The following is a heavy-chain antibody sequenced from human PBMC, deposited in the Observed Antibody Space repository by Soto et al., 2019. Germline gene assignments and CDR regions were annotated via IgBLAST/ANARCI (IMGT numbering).Heavy chain of an antibody. J-gene: IGHJ6*02. D-gene: IGHD3-10*01. CDR1: GYTFTRYG. V-gene: IGHV1-18*01. CDR2: ISAYNGNT. CDR3: ARGGAPVLLWFGEAAIDGMDV. Sequence: ASVKVSFKASGYTFTRYGISWLRQAPGQGLEWMGWISAYNGNTNYAQKLQGRVTMTTDTSTSTAYMELRSLRSDDTAVYYCARGGAPVLLWFGEAAIDGMDVWGQGTTVTVSS.